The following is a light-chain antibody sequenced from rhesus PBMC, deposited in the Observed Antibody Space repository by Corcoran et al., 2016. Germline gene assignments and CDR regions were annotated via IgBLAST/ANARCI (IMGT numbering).Light chain of an antibody. V-gene: IGKV3-35*01. CDR2: YAS. J-gene: IGKJ2*01. Sequence: EIVMTQSPATLSLSPGERATLSCRASQSVSSNLAWYQQKPGQAPRLLIHYASNRATGIPDRFSGSGSGTDFTLTISSLEPEDVGVYYCQQYNNWNSFGQGTKVEIK. CDR1: QSVSSN. CDR3: QQYNNWNS.